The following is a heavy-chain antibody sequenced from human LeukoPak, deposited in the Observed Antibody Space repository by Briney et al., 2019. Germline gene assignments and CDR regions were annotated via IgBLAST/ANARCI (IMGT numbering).Heavy chain of an antibody. V-gene: IGHV3-21*01. J-gene: IGHJ6*02. CDR2: ISSSSSYI. Sequence: GGSLRLSCAASGFTFSSYSMNWVRQAPGKGLEWVSSISSSSSYIYYADSVKGRFTISRDNAKNSLYLQMNSLRVEDTAVYYCARDLANPVEYYYYYYYGLDAWGQGTKVTVSS. CDR1: GFTFSSYS. CDR3: ARDLANPVEYYYYYYYGLDA. D-gene: IGHD3-10*01.